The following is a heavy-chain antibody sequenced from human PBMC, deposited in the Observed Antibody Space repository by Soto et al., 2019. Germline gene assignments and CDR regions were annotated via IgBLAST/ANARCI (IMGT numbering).Heavy chain of an antibody. J-gene: IGHJ4*02. CDR1: GFTFSSYS. Sequence: PGGSLRLSCAASGFTFSSYSMNWVRQAPGEGLEWVSSISSSSSYIYYADSVKGRFTISRDNAKNSLYLQMNSLRAEDTAVYYCARDRYPDDILTGYDFDYWGQGTLVTVSS. V-gene: IGHV3-21*01. CDR3: ARDRYPDDILTGYDFDY. CDR2: ISSSSSYI. D-gene: IGHD3-9*01.